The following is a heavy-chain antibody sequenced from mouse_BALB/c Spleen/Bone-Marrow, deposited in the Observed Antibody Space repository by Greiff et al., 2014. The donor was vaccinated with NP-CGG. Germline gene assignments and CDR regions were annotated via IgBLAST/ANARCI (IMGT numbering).Heavy chain of an antibody. CDR3: ARQRGGGYYGFFAY. J-gene: IGHJ3*01. CDR1: GFTFSSYG. CDR2: ISSGDGYT. D-gene: IGHD1-1*01. Sequence: QLQQSGGALVKPGGSLKLSCAASGFTFSSYGMSWVRQTPDKRLEWVATISSGDGYTYYPDSVKGRFTISRDNAKNTLYLQMSSLTSEDSAMYYCARQRGGGYYGFFAYWGQGTLVTVSA. V-gene: IGHV5-6*01.